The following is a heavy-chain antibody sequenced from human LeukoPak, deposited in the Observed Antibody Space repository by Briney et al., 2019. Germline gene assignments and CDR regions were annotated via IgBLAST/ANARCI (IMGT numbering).Heavy chain of an antibody. CDR2: ISGSGDST. CDR1: GFTFSSYA. V-gene: IGHV3-23*01. D-gene: IGHD3-22*01. CDR3: AKDLGITMIVVPDGFDI. Sequence: PGGSLRLSCAASGFTFSSYAMIWVRQAPGKGLEWVSGISGSGDSTYYADSVKGRFTISRDNSKNTLYLQMKSLRAEDTAVYYCAKDLGITMIVVPDGFDIWGQGTMVTASS. J-gene: IGHJ3*02.